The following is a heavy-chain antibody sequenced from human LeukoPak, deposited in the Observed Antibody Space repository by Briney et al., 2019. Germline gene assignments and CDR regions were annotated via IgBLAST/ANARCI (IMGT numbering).Heavy chain of an antibody. V-gene: IGHV1-2*02. CDR1: GYTFTGYY. CDR3: ARGCSGGSCYFLY. D-gene: IGHD2-15*01. CDR2: INPNSGGT. J-gene: IGHJ4*02. Sequence: ASVMVSCRASGYTFTGYYMHWVRQAPGQGLEWMGWINPNSGGTNYAQKFQGRVTMTRDTSISTAYMELSRLRSDDTAVYYCARGCSGGSCYFLYWGQGTLVTVSS.